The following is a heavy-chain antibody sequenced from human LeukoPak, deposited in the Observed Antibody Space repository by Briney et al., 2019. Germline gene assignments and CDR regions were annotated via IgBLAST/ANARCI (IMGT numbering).Heavy chain of an antibody. CDR3: ARRVPNYYGSGSLLDY. CDR1: GYTFTSYD. CDR2: MNPNSGNT. V-gene: IGHV1-8*01. D-gene: IGHD3-10*01. J-gene: IGHJ4*02. Sequence: GASVKVSCKASGYTFTSYDINWVRQAPGQGLEWMGWMNPNSGNTGYAQKFQGRVTMTRNTSISTAYMELSSLRSEDTAVYYCARRVPNYYGSGSLLDYWGQGTLVTVSS.